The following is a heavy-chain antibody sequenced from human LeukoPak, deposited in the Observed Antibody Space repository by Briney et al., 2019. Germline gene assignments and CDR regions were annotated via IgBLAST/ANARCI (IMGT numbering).Heavy chain of an antibody. D-gene: IGHD3-22*01. CDR2: IIPIFGIA. V-gene: IGHV1-69*04. CDR3: ARRYNSDSSGEDAFDI. CDR1: GGTFSSYA. J-gene: IGHJ3*02. Sequence: SVSVSCTVSGGTFSSYAISWVRQAPGQGLEWMGRIIPIFGIANYAQNFQGRVTITADKSTSTAYMELSSLRSEDAAVYYCARRYNSDSSGEDAFDIWGQGTMVTVSS.